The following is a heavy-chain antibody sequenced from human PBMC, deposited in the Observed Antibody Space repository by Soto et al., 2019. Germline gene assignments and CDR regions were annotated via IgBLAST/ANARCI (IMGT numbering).Heavy chain of an antibody. D-gene: IGHD3-10*01. CDR1: GGSINSYF. Sequence: QVQLQESGPGLVRPSETLSLTCTVSGGSINSYFWSWIRQSPGKGLEWIGPIYYSGSTSYSPSLKSRVSISVDTSKNQFSLAVHSVTAADTAVYYCARAGTNMVQFDYWGQGTLVTVSS. J-gene: IGHJ4*02. CDR2: IYYSGST. V-gene: IGHV4-59*01. CDR3: ARAGTNMVQFDY.